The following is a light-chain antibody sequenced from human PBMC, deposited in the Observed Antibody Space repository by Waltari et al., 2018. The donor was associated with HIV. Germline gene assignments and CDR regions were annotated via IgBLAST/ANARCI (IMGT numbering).Light chain of an antibody. J-gene: IGLJ1*01. CDR2: QDS. V-gene: IGLV3-1*01. CDR1: TLGDKY. CDR3: QAWDGSTEV. Sequence: SYELTQPPSVSVSPGQTATITCSGDTLGDKYIFWYQQKPGQSPRLVIYQDSSRPSGTPERLSGTNSGNTATLAISGTHAVEESDYYCQAWDGSTEVFGTGTTVTVL.